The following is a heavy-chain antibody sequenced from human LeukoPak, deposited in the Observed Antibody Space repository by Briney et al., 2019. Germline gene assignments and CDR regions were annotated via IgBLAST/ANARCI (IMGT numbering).Heavy chain of an antibody. Sequence: SETLSLTCVVYGGPFSDYYWSWIRQPPGKGLEWIGRIYTSGSTNYNPSLKSRVTMSVDTSKNQFSLKLSSVTAADTAVYYCASLSGSPERIYWGQGTLVTVSS. CDR2: IYTSGST. V-gene: IGHV4-59*10. D-gene: IGHD1-26*01. CDR3: ASLSGSPERIY. J-gene: IGHJ4*02. CDR1: GGPFSDYY.